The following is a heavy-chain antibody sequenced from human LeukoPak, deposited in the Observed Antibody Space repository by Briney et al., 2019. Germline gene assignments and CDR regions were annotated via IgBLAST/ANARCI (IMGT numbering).Heavy chain of an antibody. CDR1: GYTFTGYY. D-gene: IGHD3-10*01. Sequence: GASVKVSCKASGYTFTGYYMHWVRQAPGQGLEWMGWINPNSGGTNYAQKFQGRVTMTRDTSISTAYMELSRLRSDDTAVYYCARDQSDSYYYGSGTYFDYWGQGTLVTVSS. CDR2: INPNSGGT. CDR3: ARDQSDSYYYGSGTYFDY. J-gene: IGHJ4*02. V-gene: IGHV1-2*02.